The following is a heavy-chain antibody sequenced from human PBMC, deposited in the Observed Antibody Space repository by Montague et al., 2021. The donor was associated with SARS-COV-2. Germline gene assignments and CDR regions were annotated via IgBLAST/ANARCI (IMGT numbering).Heavy chain of an antibody. Sequence: QSGAEVKKPGESLKISCKASGYSFPTYWIGWVRQMPGKGLEWMGAIYPRDSDTRYSPSFQGQVTISVDKSISTAYLQWSSLKASDTAMYYCARDPIYGSGSSNYFDPWGQGTLVTVSS. CDR3: ARDPIYGSGSSNYFDP. D-gene: IGHD3-10*01. CDR2: IYPRDSDT. CDR1: GYSFPTYW. J-gene: IGHJ5*02. V-gene: IGHV5-51*03.